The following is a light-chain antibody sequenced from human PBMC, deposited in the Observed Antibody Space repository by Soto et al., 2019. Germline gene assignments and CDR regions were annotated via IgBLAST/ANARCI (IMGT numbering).Light chain of an antibody. CDR3: QQYYSTPFT. Sequence: TQSPATVSLSPGERATLSCKSSQSVLYSSNNKSYLAWYQQKLGQPPNLLIYWASTRESGVPDRFSGSGSGTDFTLTISSLQAEDVAFYYCQQYYSTPFTFGPGTKVEIK. V-gene: IGKV4-1*01. CDR1: QSVLYSSNNKSY. CDR2: WAS. J-gene: IGKJ3*01.